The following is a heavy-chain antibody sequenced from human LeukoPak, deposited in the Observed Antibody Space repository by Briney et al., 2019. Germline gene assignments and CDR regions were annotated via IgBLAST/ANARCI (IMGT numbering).Heavy chain of an antibody. CDR3: ARAGDFARNQRTYYMDV. V-gene: IGHV4-34*01. CDR2: INHSGST. D-gene: IGHD3-16*01. CDR1: GGSFSAYY. Sequence: SETLSLTCAVYGGSFSAYYWSWIRQPPGKGLEWIGEINHSGSTNYNPSLKSRVTISVDTSNNQFSLKLRSVTATDTAVYYCARAGDFARNQRTYYMDVWGKGTTVTVSS. J-gene: IGHJ6*03.